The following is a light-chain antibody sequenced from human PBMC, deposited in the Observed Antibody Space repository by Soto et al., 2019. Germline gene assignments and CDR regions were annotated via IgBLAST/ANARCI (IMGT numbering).Light chain of an antibody. Sequence: DSQMTQCPFTLCTSVGDRFSITCRASQSISSWLAWYQQKPGKAPKLLIYKASTLESGVPSNFSGSGSGTEFTLTISSLQPEDFATYYCQQYNSYPWTFGQGTKVDI. V-gene: IGKV1-5*03. CDR3: QQYNSYPWT. CDR1: QSISSW. J-gene: IGKJ1*01. CDR2: KAS.